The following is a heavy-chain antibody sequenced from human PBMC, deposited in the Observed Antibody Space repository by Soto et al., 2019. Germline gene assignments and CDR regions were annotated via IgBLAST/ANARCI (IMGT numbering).Heavy chain of an antibody. CDR1: CGSIIGGGYY. CDR2: IYYSGST. V-gene: IGHV4-31*03. CDR3: ARGGGEYSYGYAYYYYYGMDV. J-gene: IGHJ6*02. D-gene: IGHD5-18*01. Sequence: PSEPLSLTCTVSCGSIIGGGYYCSWIRQHPGKGLEWIGYIYYSGSTYYNPSLKSRVTISVDTSKNQFSLKLSSVTAADTAVYYCARGGGEYSYGYAYYYYYGMDVWGQGTTVTVSS.